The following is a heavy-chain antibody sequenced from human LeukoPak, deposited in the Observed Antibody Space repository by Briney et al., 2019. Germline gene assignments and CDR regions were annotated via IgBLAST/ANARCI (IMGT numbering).Heavy chain of an antibody. Sequence: GGSLRLSCVASGFTFTNHAMSWVRQAPGKGLEWVSSILNSGGSTDYADSVKGRFTISRDNSKNTLYLQMNSLRAEDAATYYWARGRGPINTPVDFWGQGTLVTVSS. CDR3: ARGRGPINTPVDF. V-gene: IGHV3-23*01. D-gene: IGHD3-10*01. J-gene: IGHJ4*02. CDR2: ILNSGGST. CDR1: GFTFTNHA.